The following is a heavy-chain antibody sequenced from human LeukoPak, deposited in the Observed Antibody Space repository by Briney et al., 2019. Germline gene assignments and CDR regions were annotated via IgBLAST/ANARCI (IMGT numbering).Heavy chain of an antibody. CDR1: GYTFTSYG. CDR3: ARGRHFGLDILTGPLDY. J-gene: IGHJ4*02. V-gene: IGHV1-18*04. D-gene: IGHD3-9*01. CDR2: ISAYNGNT. Sequence: ASVTVSCKASGYTFTSYGISWVQQAPGQGLEWMGWISAYNGNTNYAQKLQGRVTMTTDTSTSTAYMELRSLRSDDTAVYYCARGRHFGLDILTGPLDYWGQGTLVTVSS.